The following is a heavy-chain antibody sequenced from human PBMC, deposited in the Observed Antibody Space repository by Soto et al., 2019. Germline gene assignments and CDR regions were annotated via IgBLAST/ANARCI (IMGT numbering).Heavy chain of an antibody. CDR3: ARGHSGSYRTGEGYYYGMDV. J-gene: IGHJ6*02. V-gene: IGHV4-59*01. Sequence: QVQLQESGPGLVKPSETLSLTCTVSGGSISSYYWSWIRQPPGKGLEWIGYIYYSGSTNYNPSLKRRVTIXVXTXXNQFSLKLSSVTAADTAVYYCARGHSGSYRTGEGYYYGMDVWGQGTTVTVSS. CDR1: GGSISSYY. D-gene: IGHD1-26*01. CDR2: IYYSGST.